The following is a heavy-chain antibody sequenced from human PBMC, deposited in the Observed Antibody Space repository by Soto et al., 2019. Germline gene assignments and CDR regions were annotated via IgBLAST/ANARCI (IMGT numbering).Heavy chain of an antibody. V-gene: IGHV1-69*13. CDR3: AQSIAARPYNWFDP. D-gene: IGHD6-6*01. CDR2: IIPIFGTA. Sequence: GASVKVSCKASGGTFSSYAISWVRQAPGQGLEWMGGIIPIFGTANYAQKFQGRVTITADESTSTAYMELSSLRSEDTAVYYCAQSIAARPYNWFDPWGQGTLVTVSS. CDR1: GGTFSSYA. J-gene: IGHJ5*02.